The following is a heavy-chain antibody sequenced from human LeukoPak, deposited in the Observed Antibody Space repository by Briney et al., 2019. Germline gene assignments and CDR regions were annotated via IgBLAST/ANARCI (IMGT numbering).Heavy chain of an antibody. D-gene: IGHD3-3*01. Sequence: SETLSLTCTVYGGSISGYYWSWIRQPPGKGLEWIGDINNSGSTNYNPSLKSRVTISVDTSKNQFSLKLSSVTVAAAAVYFCARQYGLWSGYSPFDYWGQGTLVTVSS. CDR3: ARQYGLWSGYSPFDY. CDR1: GGSISGYY. CDR2: INNSGST. V-gene: IGHV4-34*01. J-gene: IGHJ4*02.